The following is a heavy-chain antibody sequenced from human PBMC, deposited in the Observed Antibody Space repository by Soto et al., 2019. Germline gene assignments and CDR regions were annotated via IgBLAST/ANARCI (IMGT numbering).Heavy chain of an antibody. CDR1: GFTFDDYA. D-gene: IGHD2-15*01. J-gene: IGHJ4*02. V-gene: IGHV3-9*01. Sequence: EVQLVECGGGLVQPGRSLRLSCAASGFTFDDYAMHWVRRVPGKGLEWVSSISWNSNIIGYADSVKGRFTISRDNAKNSLYLQMNSLRPEDTALYYCAKGGPDGFCSGGRCYFDYWGQGTLVTVSS. CDR2: ISWNSNII. CDR3: AKGGPDGFCSGGRCYFDY.